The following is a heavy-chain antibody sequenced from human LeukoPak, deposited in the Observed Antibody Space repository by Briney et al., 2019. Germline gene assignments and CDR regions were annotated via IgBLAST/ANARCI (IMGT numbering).Heavy chain of an antibody. CDR1: SGSVSSSSYY. Sequence: PSETLSLTCTVSSGSVSSSSYYWGWIRQPPGKGLEWIGSVFYSGSTYFNPSLKSRVTISVDTSMNQFSLKLSSVTAADTAVYYCARLGGWGPDYWGQGTLVTVSS. CDR2: VFYSGST. CDR3: ARLGGWGPDY. D-gene: IGHD6-19*01. V-gene: IGHV4-39*07. J-gene: IGHJ4*02.